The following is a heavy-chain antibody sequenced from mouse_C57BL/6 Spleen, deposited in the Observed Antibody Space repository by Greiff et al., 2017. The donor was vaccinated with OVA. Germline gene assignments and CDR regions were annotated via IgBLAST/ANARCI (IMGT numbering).Heavy chain of an antibody. CDR2: IHPNSGST. CDR1: GYTFTSYW. D-gene: IGHD4-1*01. CDR3: ARSARLGLGYFDV. Sequence: QVQLQQPGAELVKPGASVKLSCKASGYTFTSYWMHWVKQRPGQGLEWIGMIHPNSGSTNYNEKFKSKATLTVDKSSSTAYMQLSSLTSEDSAVYYCARSARLGLGYFDVWGTGTTVTVSS. V-gene: IGHV1-64*01. J-gene: IGHJ1*03.